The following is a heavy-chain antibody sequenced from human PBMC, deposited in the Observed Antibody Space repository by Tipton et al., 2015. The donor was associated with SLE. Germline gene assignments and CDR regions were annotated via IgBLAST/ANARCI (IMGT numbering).Heavy chain of an antibody. CDR2: IYYSGST. D-gene: IGHD6-19*01. V-gene: IGHV4-39*07. CDR3: ARDPVPTRAVAH. CDR1: GGSISSSSYY. Sequence: TLSLTCTVSGGSISSSSYYWGWIRQPPGKGLEWIGSIYYSGSTYYNPSLKSRVTISVDTSKNQFSLKLSSVTAADTAMYYCARDPVPTRAVAHWGQGTLVTVSS. J-gene: IGHJ4*02.